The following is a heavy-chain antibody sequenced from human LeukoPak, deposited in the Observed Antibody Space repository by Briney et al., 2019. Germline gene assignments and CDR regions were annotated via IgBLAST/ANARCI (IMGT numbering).Heavy chain of an antibody. CDR1: GFTFSDYC. Sequence: GGSLRLSCAASGFTFSDYCISWIRQAPGKGLEWVSYINSTGTTIYYADAVKGRFTISRDNAKNSLYLQMNSLRAEDTAVYYCARDRLVVAATGYYYYMDVWGKGTTVTVSS. J-gene: IGHJ6*03. CDR3: ARDRLVVAATGYYYYMDV. CDR2: INSTGTTI. V-gene: IGHV3-11*04. D-gene: IGHD2-15*01.